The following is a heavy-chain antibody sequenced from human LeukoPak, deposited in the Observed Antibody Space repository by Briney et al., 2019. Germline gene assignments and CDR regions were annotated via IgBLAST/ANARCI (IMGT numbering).Heavy chain of an antibody. D-gene: IGHD6-6*01. CDR3: ARDLDSSSPFDY. V-gene: IGHV4-59*12. J-gene: IGHJ4*02. CDR2: IYYSGTT. Sequence: SETLSLTCTVSGGSISSYYWSWIRQPPGKGLEWIGYIYYSGTTNYNPSLKSRVTMSVDTSKDQFSLKLSSVTAADTAVYYCARDLDSSSPFDYWGQGTLVTVSS. CDR1: GGSISSYY.